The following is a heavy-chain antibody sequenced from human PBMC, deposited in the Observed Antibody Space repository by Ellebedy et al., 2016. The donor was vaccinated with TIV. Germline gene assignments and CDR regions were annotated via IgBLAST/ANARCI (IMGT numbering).Heavy chain of an antibody. CDR2: ISGSGDYT. CDR1: GFTFSKYA. V-gene: IGHV3-23*01. D-gene: IGHD3-22*01. Sequence: PGGSLRLSCAASGFTFSKYAMSWVRQAPGKGLEWVSAISGSGDYTYYADSVKGRFTISRDNSKNTVYLQMNSLRAEDTAVYFSAKEYQYGSSGNFSCFDYWGQGTLVTASS. J-gene: IGHJ4*02. CDR3: AKEYQYGSSGNFSCFDY.